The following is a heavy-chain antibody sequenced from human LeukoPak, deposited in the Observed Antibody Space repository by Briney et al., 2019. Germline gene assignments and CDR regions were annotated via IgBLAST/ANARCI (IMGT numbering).Heavy chain of an antibody. D-gene: IGHD6-19*01. CDR3: ARGVAVAGGFDY. CDR2: IYHSGNA. Sequence: PSETLSLTCTVSGYSITSGYYWGWIRQPPGKGLEYIGSIYHSGNAYYNPSLKSRVAISVDTSKNQFSLQLSSVTAADTAVYYCARGVAVAGGFDYWGQGTLVTVSS. V-gene: IGHV4-38-2*02. J-gene: IGHJ4*02. CDR1: GYSITSGYY.